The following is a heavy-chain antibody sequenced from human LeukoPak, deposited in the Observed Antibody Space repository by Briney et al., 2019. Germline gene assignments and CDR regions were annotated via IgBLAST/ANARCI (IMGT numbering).Heavy chain of an antibody. CDR2: INHSGST. V-gene: IGHV4-34*01. CDR3: ARGRLPYYYGSGRTFDY. D-gene: IGHD3-10*01. Sequence: SETLSLTCTVSGGSISSYYWSWIRQPPGKGLEWIGEINHSGSTNYNPSLKSRVTISVDTSKNQFSLKLSSVTAADTAVYYCARGRLPYYYGSGRTFDYWGQGTLVTVSS. J-gene: IGHJ4*02. CDR1: GGSISSYY.